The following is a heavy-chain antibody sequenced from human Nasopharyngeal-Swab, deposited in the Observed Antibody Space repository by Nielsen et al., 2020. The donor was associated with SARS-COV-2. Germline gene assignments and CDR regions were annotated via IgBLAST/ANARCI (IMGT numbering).Heavy chain of an antibody. CDR1: GFTFSSYS. V-gene: IGHV3-21*01. J-gene: IGHJ3*02. D-gene: IGHD2-21*01. CDR3: ARDRWGWLPIGDAFDI. CDR2: TSSSSSYI. Sequence: GESLKISCAASGFTFSSYSMNWVRQAPGKGLEWVSSTSSSSSYIYYADSVKGRFTISRDNAKNSLYLQMNSLRAEDTAVYYCARDRWGWLPIGDAFDIWGQGTMVTVSS.